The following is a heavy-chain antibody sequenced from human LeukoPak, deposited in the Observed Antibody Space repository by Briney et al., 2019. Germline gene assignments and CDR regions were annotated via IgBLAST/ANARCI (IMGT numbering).Heavy chain of an antibody. CDR2: IIPIFGTA. Sequence: ASVKVSCKASGGTFSSYAISWVRQAPGQGLEWMGGIIPIFGTANYAQKFQGRVTITADESTSTAYMELSSLRSEDTAVYYCARGPKVGSGYYYEGYWGQGTLVTVSS. CDR3: ARGPKVGSGYYYEGY. D-gene: IGHD3-22*01. J-gene: IGHJ4*02. CDR1: GGTFSSYA. V-gene: IGHV1-69*01.